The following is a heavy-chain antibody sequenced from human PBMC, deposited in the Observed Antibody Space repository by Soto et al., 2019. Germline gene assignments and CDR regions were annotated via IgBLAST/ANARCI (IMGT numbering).Heavy chain of an antibody. CDR1: D. V-gene: IGHV1-8*01. CDR3: ARERAHYGMDV. J-gene: IGHJ6*04. CDR2: MNPNSGNT. Sequence: DISWVRQATGQGLEWMGWMNPNSGNTGFAQKFQGRVTMTRNTSISTVYMELSSLRSEDTAVYYCARERAHYGMDVWGKGTTVTVSS. D-gene: IGHD6-25*01.